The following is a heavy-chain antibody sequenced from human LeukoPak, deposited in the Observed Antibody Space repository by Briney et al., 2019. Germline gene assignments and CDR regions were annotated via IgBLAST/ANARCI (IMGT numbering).Heavy chain of an antibody. D-gene: IGHD4-17*01. CDR1: GGSFSGYY. CDR2: INHSGST. J-gene: IGHJ4*02. Sequence: PSETLSLTCAVYGGSFSGYYWSWIRQPPGKGLEWIGEINHSGSTNYNPSLKSRVTISVDTSKNQFSLKLSSVTAADTAVYYCARGPDYGVFVNWGQGTLVTVSS. CDR3: ARGPDYGVFVN. V-gene: IGHV4-34*01.